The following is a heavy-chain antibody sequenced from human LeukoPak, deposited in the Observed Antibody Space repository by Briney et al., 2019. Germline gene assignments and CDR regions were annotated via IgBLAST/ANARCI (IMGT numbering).Heavy chain of an antibody. Sequence: QPGRSLRLSCAASGFTLSSYAMHWVRQAPGKGLEWVTIIWYDGNSKHYADSVKGRFTISRDNSKSTLYLQMDSLRVEDTAVYYCAKDRSGTWSYDLWGQGTLITVSS. J-gene: IGHJ5*02. CDR3: AKDRSGTWSYDL. CDR1: GFTLSSYA. D-gene: IGHD2-15*01. V-gene: IGHV3-30*18. CDR2: IWYDGNSK.